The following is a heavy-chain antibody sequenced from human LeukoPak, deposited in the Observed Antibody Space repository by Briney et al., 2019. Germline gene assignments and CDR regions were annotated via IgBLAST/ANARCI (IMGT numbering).Heavy chain of an antibody. J-gene: IGHJ4*02. CDR2: IYYSGST. Sequence: SETLSLTCSVSGGSLSSYYCSWIRQPPGKRLGWIGDIYYSGSTNYNTSLKSLATVSVDTTKNHFPLKLRSVAAADTYEYYCARSDARGHDYWGQGTLVTVSS. CDR3: ARSDARGHDY. D-gene: IGHD2-2*01. V-gene: IGHV4-59*01. CDR1: GGSLSSYY.